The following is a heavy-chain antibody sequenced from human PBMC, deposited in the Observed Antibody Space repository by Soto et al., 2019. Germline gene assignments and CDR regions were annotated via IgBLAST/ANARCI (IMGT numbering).Heavy chain of an antibody. CDR2: TSAYNGNT. V-gene: IGHV1-18*01. CDR3: ARDSTNRAKFDY. D-gene: IGHD2-8*01. Sequence: ASVKVSWKASGYTFTSYGISWVRQAPGRGLEWLGWTSAYNGNTNYAQKLQGRVTMTTDTSTSTVYMELRSLRSDDTAVYYCARDSTNRAKFDYWGQGTLVTVSS. CDR1: GYTFTSYG. J-gene: IGHJ4*02.